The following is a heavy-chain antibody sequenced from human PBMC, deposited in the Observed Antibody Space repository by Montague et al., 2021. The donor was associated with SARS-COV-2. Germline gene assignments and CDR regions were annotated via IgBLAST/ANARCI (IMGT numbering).Heavy chain of an antibody. Sequence: SETLSLTCAVSGGSINSYYWSWIRQPPGKGLEWIGHIYNSGSTIYNPSLKSRDTISIDTSKNQFSLKLNSVTAADTAVYYCAGRPTPSYSSGWYLFYYAMDVWGPGTTVTLSS. CDR1: GGSINSYY. V-gene: IGHV4-59*01. CDR2: IYNSGST. J-gene: IGHJ6*02. D-gene: IGHD6-19*01. CDR3: AGRPTPSYSSGWYLFYYAMDV.